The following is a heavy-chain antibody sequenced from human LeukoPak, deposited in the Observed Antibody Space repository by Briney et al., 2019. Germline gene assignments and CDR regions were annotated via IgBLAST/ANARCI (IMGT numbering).Heavy chain of an antibody. D-gene: IGHD2-2*03. CDR2: ISGSGGST. V-gene: IGHV3-23*01. J-gene: IGHJ4*02. CDR1: GFTFSSYA. CDR3: AIDFGYCASTTCHLDY. Sequence: PGGSLRLSCAASGFTFSSYAMSWVRQAPGKVLEWVSVISGSGGSTFYADSVKGRFTISRDNSKNTLYLQMNSLRAEDTAVYFCAIDFGYCASTTCHLDYWGQGTLVTVCS.